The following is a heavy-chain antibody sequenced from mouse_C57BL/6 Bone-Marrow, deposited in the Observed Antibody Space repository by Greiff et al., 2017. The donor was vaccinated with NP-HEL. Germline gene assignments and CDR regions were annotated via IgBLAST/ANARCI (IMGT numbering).Heavy chain of an antibody. Sequence: QVQLQQPGAELVRPGSSVKLSCKASGYTFTSYWMHWVKQRPIQGLEWIGNIDPSDSETHYNQKFKDKATLTVDKSSSTAYMQRSSLTSEDSAVYYCARSYGSSYYYWGQGTTLTVSS. V-gene: IGHV1-52*01. CDR2: IDPSDSET. CDR1: GYTFTSYW. J-gene: IGHJ2*01. CDR3: ARSYGSSYYY. D-gene: IGHD1-1*01.